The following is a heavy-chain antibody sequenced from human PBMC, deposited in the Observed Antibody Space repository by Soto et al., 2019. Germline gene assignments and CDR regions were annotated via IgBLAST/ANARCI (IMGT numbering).Heavy chain of an antibody. J-gene: IGHJ4*02. D-gene: IGHD3-22*01. CDR2: IYYSGST. CDR3: ARRMIVVGTPSSFDY. V-gene: IGHV4-30-4*01. Sequence: TLSLTCTVSGGSISRGDYYWSGIRQPPGKGLEWIGYIYYSGSTYYNPSLKSRVTISVDTSKNQFSLKLSSVTAADTAVYYCARRMIVVGTPSSFDYWGPGTLVTGS. CDR1: GGSISRGDYY.